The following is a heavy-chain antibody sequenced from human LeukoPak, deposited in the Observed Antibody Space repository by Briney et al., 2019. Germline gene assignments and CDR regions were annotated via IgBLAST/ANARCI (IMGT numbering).Heavy chain of an antibody. CDR3: ARGVDYDFWSGYPNYYYYYYMDV. J-gene: IGHJ6*03. D-gene: IGHD3-3*01. CDR2: ISAYNGNT. V-gene: IGHV1-18*01. CDR1: GYTFTSYG. Sequence: ASVKVSCKASGYTFTSYGISWVRQAPGQGLEWMGWISAYNGNTNYAQKLQGRVTMTTDTSTSTAYMELSSLRSEDTAVYYCARGVDYDFWSGYPNYYYYYYMDVWGKGTTVTVSS.